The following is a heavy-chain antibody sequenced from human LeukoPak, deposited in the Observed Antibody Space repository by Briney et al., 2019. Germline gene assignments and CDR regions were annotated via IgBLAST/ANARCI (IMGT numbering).Heavy chain of an antibody. CDR3: TIDSVVPAANNNWFDP. V-gene: IGHV3-15*01. CDR1: GFTFSNAW. CDR2: IKSKTDGGTT. J-gene: IGHJ5*02. D-gene: IGHD2-2*01. Sequence: GGSLRLSCAASGFTFSNAWMSWVRQAPGKGLEWVGRIKSKTDGGTTDYAAPVKGRFTISRDSKNTLYLQMNSLKTEDTAVYYCTIDSVVPAANNNWFDPWGQGTLVTVSS.